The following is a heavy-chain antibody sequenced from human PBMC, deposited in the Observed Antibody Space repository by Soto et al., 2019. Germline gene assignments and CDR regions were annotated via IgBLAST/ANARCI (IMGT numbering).Heavy chain of an antibody. J-gene: IGHJ6*03. Sequence: EVQLVESGGGLVQPGGSLRLSCAASGFTVSSNYMSWVRQAPGKGLEWVSVIYSGGSTYYADSVKGRFTISRDNSKNTLYRQMNSLRAEDTAVYYCARGSDIVVVPAAISHYYMDVWGKGTTVTVSS. CDR2: IYSGGST. CDR1: GFTVSSNY. CDR3: ARGSDIVVVPAAISHYYMDV. D-gene: IGHD2-2*01. V-gene: IGHV3-66*01.